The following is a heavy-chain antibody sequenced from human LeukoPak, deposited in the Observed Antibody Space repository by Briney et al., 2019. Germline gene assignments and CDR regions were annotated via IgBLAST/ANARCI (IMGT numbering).Heavy chain of an antibody. J-gene: IGHJ5*02. CDR3: ARDGESLAATPDVAVSWFDP. Sequence: SVKVSCKASGGTFSSYAISWVRQAPGQGLEWMGRIIPILGIANYAQKFQGRVTITADKSTSTAYMELSSLRSEDTAVYYCARDGESLAATPDVAVSWFDPWGQGTLVTVSS. CDR2: IIPILGIA. D-gene: IGHD2-15*01. V-gene: IGHV1-69*04. CDR1: GGTFSSYA.